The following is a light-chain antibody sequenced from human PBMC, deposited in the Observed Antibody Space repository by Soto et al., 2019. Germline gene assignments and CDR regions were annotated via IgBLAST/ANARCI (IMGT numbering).Light chain of an antibody. CDR2: GAS. J-gene: IGKJ2*01. CDR3: QQYNNWYT. CDR1: QSVSSN. V-gene: IGKV3-15*01. Sequence: EIVMTQSPATLSVSPGERATLSCRASQSVSSNLAGYQQKPGQAPRLLIYGASTRATGIPARISGSGSVTEFTLTISSLQSEDSAVYYCQQYNNWYTFGQGTKLEIK.